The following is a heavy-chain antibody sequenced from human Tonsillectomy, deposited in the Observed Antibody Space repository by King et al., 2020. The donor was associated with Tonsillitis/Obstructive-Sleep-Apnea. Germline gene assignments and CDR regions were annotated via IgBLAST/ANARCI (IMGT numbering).Heavy chain of an antibody. CDR3: ARDQLYCSSTSCSTAIGY. D-gene: IGHD2-2*01. Sequence: VQLVESGAEVKKPGASVKVSCKASGYTFIGYYMHWVRQAPGQGLEWMGWINPNSGGTNYAQKFQGRVTMTRDTSISTAYMELSRLRSDDTAVYYCARDQLYCSSTSCSTAIGYWGQGTLVTVSS. CDR2: INPNSGGT. V-gene: IGHV1-2*02. J-gene: IGHJ4*02. CDR1: GYTFIGYY.